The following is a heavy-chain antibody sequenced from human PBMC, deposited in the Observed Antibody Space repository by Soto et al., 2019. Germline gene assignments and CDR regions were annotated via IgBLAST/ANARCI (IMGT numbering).Heavy chain of an antibody. J-gene: IGHJ4*02. V-gene: IGHV4-39*01. CDR1: GGSISSSSYY. D-gene: IGHD2-2*01. Sequence: QLQLQESGPGLVKPSETLSLTCTVSGGSISSSSYYWGWIRQPPGKGLEWIGSIYYSGSTYYNPSLKSRVTISVDTSKNQFSLKLSSVTAADTAVYYCARHVWGYCSSTSCLPLDYWGQGTLVTVSS. CDR3: ARHVWGYCSSTSCLPLDY. CDR2: IYYSGST.